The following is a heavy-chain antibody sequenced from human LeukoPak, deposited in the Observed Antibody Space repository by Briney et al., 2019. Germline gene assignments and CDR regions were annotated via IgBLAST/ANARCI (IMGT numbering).Heavy chain of an antibody. CDR1: GFTFTSSA. D-gene: IGHD3-22*01. Sequence: SVKVSCKASGFTFTSSAMQWVRQARGQRLEWIGWIVVGSGNTNYAKKFQERVTITMDMSTSTAYMELSSLRSEDTAVYYCAAAYYYYDSRPFDYWGQGTLVTVSS. CDR2: IVVGSGNT. V-gene: IGHV1-58*02. J-gene: IGHJ4*02. CDR3: AAAYYYYDSRPFDY.